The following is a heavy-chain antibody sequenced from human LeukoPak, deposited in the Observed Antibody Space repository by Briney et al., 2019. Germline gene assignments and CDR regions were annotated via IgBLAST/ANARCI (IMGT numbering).Heavy chain of an antibody. J-gene: IGHJ3*02. Sequence: SQTLSLTCTVSGGSISSGDYYWSWIRQPPGKGLEWIGYIYYSGSTYYNPSLKSRVTISVDTSKNQFSLKLSSVTAADTAAYYCASRVVPAAIGAFDIGGQGTMVTVSS. CDR2: IYYSGST. CDR1: GGSISSGDYY. D-gene: IGHD2-2*01. V-gene: IGHV4-30-4*08. CDR3: ASRVVPAAIGAFDI.